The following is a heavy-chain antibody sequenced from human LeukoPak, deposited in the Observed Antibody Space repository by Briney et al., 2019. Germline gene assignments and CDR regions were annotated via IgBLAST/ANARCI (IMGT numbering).Heavy chain of an antibody. CDR2: IIPIFGIA. CDR1: GGTFSSYA. D-gene: IGHD5-24*01. CDR3: AREGEDVEMAN. Sequence: ASVKVSCKASGGTFSSYAISWVRQAPGQGLEWMGRIIPIFGIANYAQKFQGRVTITADKSTSTAYMGLSSLRSEDTAVYYCAREGEDVEMANWGQGTLVTVSS. V-gene: IGHV1-69*04. J-gene: IGHJ4*02.